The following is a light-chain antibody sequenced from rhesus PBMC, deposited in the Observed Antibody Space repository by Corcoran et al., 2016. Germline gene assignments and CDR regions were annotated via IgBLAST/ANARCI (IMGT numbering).Light chain of an antibody. CDR2: KAS. V-gene: IGKV1-74*01. CDR3: QHGYSTPFT. J-gene: IGKJ3*01. CDR1: ENVNNY. Sequence: DIQMTQSPSSLSASVGDRVTITCRASENVNNYLNWYQQKPGKAPNLLIYKASTLQSEVPSRFSGSGIWTDYTFTISSLQPEDVATYYCQHGYSTPFTFGPGTKLDIK.